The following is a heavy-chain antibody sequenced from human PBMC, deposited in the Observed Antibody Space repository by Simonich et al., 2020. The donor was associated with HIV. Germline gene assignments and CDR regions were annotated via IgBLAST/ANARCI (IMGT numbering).Heavy chain of an antibody. CDR2: ISSRGSTI. CDR3: ARESIAVAGTYFDY. V-gene: IGHV3-48*03. J-gene: IGHJ4*02. Sequence: EVQLVESGGGLVQPGGSLRLSCAASGFTFSSYEMNWVRQAPGKGVEWGSYISSRGSTIYYADSVKGRFTISRDNAKNSLYLQMNSLRAEDTAVYYCARESIAVAGTYFDYWGQGTLVTVSS. CDR1: GFTFSSYE. D-gene: IGHD6-19*01.